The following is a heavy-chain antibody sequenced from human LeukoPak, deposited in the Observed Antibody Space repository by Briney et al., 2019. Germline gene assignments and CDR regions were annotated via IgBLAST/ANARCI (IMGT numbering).Heavy chain of an antibody. CDR1: GFTFSSFS. CDR3: ARGVDF. J-gene: IGHJ4*02. V-gene: IGHV3-48*04. Sequence: PGGSLRLSCAASGFTFSSFSMNWVRQAPGKGLEWLSYITGSSSTIYYADSVKGRFTISRDNAKNSLYLQMNSLRVEDTAVYYCARGVDFWGQGTLVTVSS. CDR2: ITGSSSTI.